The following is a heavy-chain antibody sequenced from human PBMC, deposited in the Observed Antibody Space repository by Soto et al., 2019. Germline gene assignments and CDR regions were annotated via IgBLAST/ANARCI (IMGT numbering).Heavy chain of an antibody. CDR3: ARIETLTYHNTRVTALDF. CDR2: IIPVFNAA. CDR1: GGTFGSHT. J-gene: IGHJ4*02. Sequence: QVQLVQSGAEVKKPGSSVRVSCKVSGGTFGSHTFTWVRQAPGQGLEWMGEIIPVFNAANYAQRFQDRVTITEARSATTVYLELSRLTSADTATYYCARIETLTYHNTRVTALDFWGQGTLVIVSS. V-gene: IGHV1-69*06. D-gene: IGHD4-17*01.